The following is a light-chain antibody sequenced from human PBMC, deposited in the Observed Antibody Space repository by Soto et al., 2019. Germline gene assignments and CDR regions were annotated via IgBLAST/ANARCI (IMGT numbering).Light chain of an antibody. CDR1: QDINNY. CDR3: QQSDDLPT. CDR2: DAS. V-gene: IGKV1-33*01. J-gene: IGKJ5*01. Sequence: IQLTQSPSSLSASVGDRVTITCQASQDINNYVNWYQQKAGTAPNLLIYDASTLKPGVPSRFSGSGSGTDFTFTISSLQPEDFATYFCQQSDDLPTFGQGTRLEI.